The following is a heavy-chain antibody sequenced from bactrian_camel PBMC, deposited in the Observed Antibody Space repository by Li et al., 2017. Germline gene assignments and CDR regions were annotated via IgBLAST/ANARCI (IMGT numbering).Heavy chain of an antibody. CDR1: GYTHSGYS. D-gene: IGHD3*01. V-gene: IGHV3S44*01. CDR3: AVAGGYCYGGRPASSHLI. CDR2: GDNPTT. Sequence: VQLVESGGGSVKAGGSLRLACAANGYTHSGYSLGWFRRAPGGKKREGVAHGDNPTTNYTNSVKGRFTISHDNAKNTHDLQIDNLKPEDTAMYYCAVAGGYCYGGRPASSHLIWGQGTQVTVS. J-gene: IGHJ4*01.